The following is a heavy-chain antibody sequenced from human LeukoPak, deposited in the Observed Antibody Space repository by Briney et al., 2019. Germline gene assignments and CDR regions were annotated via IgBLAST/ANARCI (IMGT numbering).Heavy chain of an antibody. J-gene: IGHJ3*02. D-gene: IGHD6-19*01. CDR1: GFTFSRYS. Sequence: GVSLRLSCAASGFTFSRYSMNWVRQAPGKGLEGVSSISSSSRYIYYANSGQCKFTISRDNSKNALYLQMGSRRGEDMAVYYCARAGLAGHNDAFDIWGQGTMVSVSS. V-gene: IGHV3-21*01. CDR2: ISSSSRYI. CDR3: ARAGLAGHNDAFDI.